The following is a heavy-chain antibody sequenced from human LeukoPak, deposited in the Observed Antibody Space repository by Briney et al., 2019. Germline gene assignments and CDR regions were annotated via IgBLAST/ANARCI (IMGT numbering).Heavy chain of an antibody. D-gene: IGHD3-10*01. CDR3: ARDPLTSPMVRGVIIGYGMDV. J-gene: IGHJ6*02. Sequence: PGGSLRLSCAASGFTFSDYYMSWIRQAPGKGLEWVSYISSSSTIYYADSVKGRFTISRDNAKNSLYLQMNSLRAEDTAVYYCARDPLTSPMVRGVIIGYGMDVWGQGTTVTVSS. V-gene: IGHV3-69-1*01. CDR1: GFTFSDYY. CDR2: ISSSSTI.